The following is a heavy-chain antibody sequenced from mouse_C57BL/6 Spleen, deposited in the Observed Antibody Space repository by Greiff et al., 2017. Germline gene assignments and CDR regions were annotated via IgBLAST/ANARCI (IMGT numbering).Heavy chain of an antibody. J-gene: IGHJ2*01. Sequence: EVMLVESGGGLVQPGGSLSLSCAASGFTFTDYYMSWVRQPPGKALEWLGFIRNKANGYTTEYSASVKGRFTISRDNPQSILYLQMNALRAEDSATYYCARLYYGSSYSYFDYWGQGTTLTVSS. D-gene: IGHD1-1*01. CDR3: ARLYYGSSYSYFDY. V-gene: IGHV7-3*01. CDR2: IRNKANGYTT. CDR1: GFTFTDYY.